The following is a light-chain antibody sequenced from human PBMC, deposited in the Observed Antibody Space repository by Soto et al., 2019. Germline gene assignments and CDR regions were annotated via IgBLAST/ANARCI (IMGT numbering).Light chain of an antibody. Sequence: EVVMTQSPATLSVSPGERATLSCRASQSVSINLAWYQQKPGQAPRLLIFGASTRATGIPARFSGSGSGTEFTLTISSLQSEDVSVYYCHQYHNWPPWTFGQGTKVEI. V-gene: IGKV3-15*01. CDR2: GAS. J-gene: IGKJ1*01. CDR3: HQYHNWPPWT. CDR1: QSVSIN.